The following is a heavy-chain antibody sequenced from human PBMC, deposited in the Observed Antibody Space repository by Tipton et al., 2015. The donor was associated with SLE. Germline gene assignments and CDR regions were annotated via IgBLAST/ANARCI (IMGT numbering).Heavy chain of an antibody. V-gene: IGHV4-59*01. CDR1: GGSINNYY. Sequence: TLSLICTVSGGSINNYYWSWIRQPPGKGLEWIGYIYYSGSTNYNPSLKSRVTISVDTSKNQFSLKLSSVTAADTAVYYCAGDKKAPSYYYYYMDVWGKGTTVTVSS. CDR2: IYYSGST. CDR3: AGDKKAPSYYYYYMDV. J-gene: IGHJ6*03.